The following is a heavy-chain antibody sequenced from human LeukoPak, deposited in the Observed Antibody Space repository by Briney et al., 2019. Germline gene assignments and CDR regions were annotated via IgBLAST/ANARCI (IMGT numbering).Heavy chain of an antibody. CDR2: ISSSSSTI. D-gene: IGHD3-3*01. CDR3: ARDLVVNDFWSGYPIDY. V-gene: IGHV3-48*02. J-gene: IGHJ4*02. CDR1: GFTFSSYS. Sequence: PGGSLRLSCAASGFTFSSYSMNWVRQAPGKGLEWVSYISSSSSTIYCADSVKGRFTISRDNAKNSLYLQMNSLRDEDTAVYYCARDLVVNDFWSGYPIDYWGQGTLVTVSS.